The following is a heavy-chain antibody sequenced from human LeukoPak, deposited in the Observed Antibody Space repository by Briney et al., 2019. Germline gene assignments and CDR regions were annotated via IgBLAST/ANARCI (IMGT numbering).Heavy chain of an antibody. Sequence: GASVKVSCKASGGTFSSYAISWVRQAPGQGLEWMGIVNPSGGSTSYAQKFQGRVTMTRDTSTSTVYMELSSLRSEDTAVYYCARVGGWYSVVDYWGQGTLVTVSS. CDR2: VNPSGGST. J-gene: IGHJ4*02. V-gene: IGHV1-46*01. CDR3: ARVGGWYSVVDY. CDR1: GGTFSSYA. D-gene: IGHD6-19*01.